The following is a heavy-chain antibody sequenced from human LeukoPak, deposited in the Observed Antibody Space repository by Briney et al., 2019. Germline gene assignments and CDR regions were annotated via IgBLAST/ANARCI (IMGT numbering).Heavy chain of an antibody. Sequence: GAAVKVSCKASGYTFTSYYMHWVRQAPGQGLEWMGIINRSGGSTSYAQKFQGRGTMTRYTATSTVYMELSSLRSEDTAVYYCARGGGREPLDYWGQGTLVTVSS. CDR3: ARGGGREPLDY. CDR1: GYTFTSYY. J-gene: IGHJ4*02. V-gene: IGHV1-46*01. D-gene: IGHD1-26*01. CDR2: INRSGGST.